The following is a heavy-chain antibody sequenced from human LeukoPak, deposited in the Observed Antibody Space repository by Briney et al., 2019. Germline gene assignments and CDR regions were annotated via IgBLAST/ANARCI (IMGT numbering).Heavy chain of an antibody. CDR2: ITISGKTA. V-gene: IGHV3-23*01. J-gene: IGHJ4*02. CDR1: GFTFSNYA. CDR3: ARELQYHYYES. Sequence: GGSLRLSCLASGFTFSNYAMSWVRQAPGKGLEWVSGITISGKTAYYADSVKGRFTISRDISKNTLYLQMSGLRAEDTAVYYCARELQYHYYESWGQGTLVTVSS. D-gene: IGHD2-2*01.